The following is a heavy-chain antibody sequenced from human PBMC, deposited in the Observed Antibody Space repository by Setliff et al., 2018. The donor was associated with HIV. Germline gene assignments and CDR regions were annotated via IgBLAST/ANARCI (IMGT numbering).Heavy chain of an antibody. Sequence: SETLSLTCTVSGGSISSYYWTGLRQFPGKGLEWIGFIFYTGSTTYNPSLNSRVTISVDTSKNQFSLKVTSVTAADTAVYYCGRQVPVPGVAVTPIDYWGQGTLVTVSS. V-gene: IGHV4-59*08. D-gene: IGHD3-22*01. CDR1: GGSISSYY. CDR3: GRQVPVPGVAVTPIDY. CDR2: IFYTGST. J-gene: IGHJ4*02.